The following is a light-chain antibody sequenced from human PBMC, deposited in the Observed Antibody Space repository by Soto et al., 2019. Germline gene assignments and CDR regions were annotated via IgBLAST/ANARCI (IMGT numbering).Light chain of an antibody. CDR1: SSDVGGYDY. CDR2: DVT. J-gene: IGLJ1*01. Sequence: QSALTQPASVSGSPGQSITISCTGTSSDVGGYDYVSWYQQHPGKAPKLMIYDVTNRPSGVSNRFSGSKSGNTASLTISGLQAEDEADYYCISYASINTVVFGTGTKLTVL. CDR3: ISYASINTVV. V-gene: IGLV2-14*01.